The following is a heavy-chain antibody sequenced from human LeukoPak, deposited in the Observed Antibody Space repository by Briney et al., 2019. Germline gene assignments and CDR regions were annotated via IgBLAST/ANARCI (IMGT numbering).Heavy chain of an antibody. CDR2: IYYSGSA. V-gene: IGHV4-39*02. Sequence: SETLSLTCTVSGGSISSSGYYWSWIRQPPGKGLEWIGTIYYSGSAYCNPSLKTQVTISVDTSKNQFSLKLSSVTAADTAVYFCARDGRDGYNWRGFGNWGQGTLVTVSS. J-gene: IGHJ4*02. D-gene: IGHD5-24*01. CDR3: ARDGRDGYNWRGFGN. CDR1: GGSISSSGYY.